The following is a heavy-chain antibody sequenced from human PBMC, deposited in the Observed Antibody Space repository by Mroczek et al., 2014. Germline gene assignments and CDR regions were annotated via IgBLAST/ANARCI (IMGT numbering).Heavy chain of an antibody. J-gene: IGHJ4*02. CDR3: ARAYSSGWGPYYFDY. D-gene: IGHD6-19*01. CDR2: IYYSGST. Sequence: QVQLQESGPGLVKPSETLSLTCTVSGGSISSYYWSWIRQPPGKGLEWIGYIYYSGSTNYNPSLKSRVTISVDTSKNQFSLKLSSVTAADTAVYYCARAYSSGWGPYYFDYWGQGTLVTVSS. V-gene: IGHV4-59*01. CDR1: GGSISSYY.